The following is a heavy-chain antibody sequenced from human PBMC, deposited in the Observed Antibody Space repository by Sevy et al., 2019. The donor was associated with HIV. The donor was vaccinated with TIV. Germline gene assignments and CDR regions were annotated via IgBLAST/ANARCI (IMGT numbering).Heavy chain of an antibody. CDR2: IYYSGST. V-gene: IGHV4-39*07. J-gene: IGHJ3*02. D-gene: IGHD4-17*01. CDR1: GVSISSSSYD. CDR3: SRDMGTVTTPGAFDI. Sequence: SETLSLTCSVSGVSISSSSYDWGWIRQPPGKGLEWIGSIYYSGSTYYNPSLMSRVTVSVDTSKNQFSLKMTSVTAADTAIYYCSRDMGTVTTPGAFDIWGQGTMVTVSS.